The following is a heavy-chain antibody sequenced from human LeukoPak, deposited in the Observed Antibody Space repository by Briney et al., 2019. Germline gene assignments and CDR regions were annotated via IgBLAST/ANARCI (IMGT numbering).Heavy chain of an antibody. CDR3: ARASPGDYFDY. Sequence: ASVKVSCKASGGTFSSYAISWVRQAPGQGLEWMGGIIPIFGTANYAQKFQGRVTMTRNTSISTAYMELSSLRSEDTAVYYCARASPGDYFDYWGQGTLVTVSS. CDR1: GGTFSSYA. V-gene: IGHV1-69*05. J-gene: IGHJ4*02. CDR2: IIPIFGTA.